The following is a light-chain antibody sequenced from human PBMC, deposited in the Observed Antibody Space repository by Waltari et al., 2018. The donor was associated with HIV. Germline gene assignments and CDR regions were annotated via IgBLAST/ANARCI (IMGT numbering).Light chain of an antibody. CDR3: SSYTTDSTLV. Sequence: QSALTQPASVSGSPGQSITISCTGTSRYVGGYKSVSWYQHLPGKAPKLMIYEVTNRPSGVSDRFSGSKSGNTASLTISGLQAEDEADYYCSSYTTDSTLVFGAGTKLTVL. CDR2: EVT. V-gene: IGLV2-14*01. J-gene: IGLJ3*02. CDR1: SRYVGGYKS.